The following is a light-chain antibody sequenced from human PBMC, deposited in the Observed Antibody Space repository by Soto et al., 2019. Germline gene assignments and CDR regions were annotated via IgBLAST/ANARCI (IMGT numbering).Light chain of an antibody. CDR2: AAS. Sequence: DIQLTQSPSFLSASVGDRVTITCRASQGISSYLAWYQHKPGKAPKFLIYAASTLRGGVPSRFSGSGSGTEFSLTISSLQPEDFATYYCQGFNDYPITFGQGTRLEIK. CDR3: QGFNDYPIT. J-gene: IGKJ5*01. V-gene: IGKV1-9*01. CDR1: QGISSY.